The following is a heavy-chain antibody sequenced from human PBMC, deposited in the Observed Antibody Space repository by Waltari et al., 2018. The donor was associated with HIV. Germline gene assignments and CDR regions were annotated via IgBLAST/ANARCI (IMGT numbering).Heavy chain of an antibody. D-gene: IGHD3-16*01. Sequence: EVQLVESGGGLVKPGGSLRLSCAASGFTFSSYSMNWVRQAPGKGLEGVSSSSSSSSYINYGDSVKGRFTIPRDNAKNSLYLQMNSLRAEDTAVYYCARDFWGGYYYGMDVWGQGTTVTVSS. J-gene: IGHJ6*02. V-gene: IGHV3-21*01. CDR1: GFTFSSYS. CDR3: ARDFWGGYYYGMDV. CDR2: SSSSSSYI.